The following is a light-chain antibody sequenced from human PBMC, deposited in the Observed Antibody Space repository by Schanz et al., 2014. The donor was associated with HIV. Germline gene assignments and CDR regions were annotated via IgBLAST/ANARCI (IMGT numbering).Light chain of an antibody. CDR3: SSYTSSNTLV. CDR2: DVR. J-gene: IGLJ1*01. Sequence: SALTQPASVSGSPGQSITISCRGTRSDIGGSDHPPRYQQHPGKAPKVLIYDVRYRPSGVSNRFSGSKSGNTASLTISGLQAEDEAEYFCSSYTSSNTLVFGTGTKLTVL. V-gene: IGLV2-14*03. CDR1: RSDIGGSDH.